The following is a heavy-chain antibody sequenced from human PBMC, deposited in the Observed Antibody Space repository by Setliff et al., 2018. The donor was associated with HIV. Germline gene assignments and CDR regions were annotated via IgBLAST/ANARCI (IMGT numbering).Heavy chain of an antibody. CDR2: ISWNSGSI. J-gene: IGHJ4*02. V-gene: IGHV3-9*01. D-gene: IGHD6-19*01. Sequence: PGGSLRLSCAASGFTFDDYAMHWVRQAPGKGLEWVSGISWNSGSIGYADSVKGRFTISRDNAKNSLYLQMNSLRAEDTAVYYCASGSGDYGSGSFNYWGQGTLVTVSS. CDR3: ASGSGDYGSGSFNY. CDR1: GFTFDDYA.